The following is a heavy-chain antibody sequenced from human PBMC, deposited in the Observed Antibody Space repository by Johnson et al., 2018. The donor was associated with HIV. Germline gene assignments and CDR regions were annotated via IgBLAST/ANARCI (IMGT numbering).Heavy chain of an antibody. Sequence: VQLVVSGGVLVQPGRSLRLSCAASGFTFSSYAMSWVSQAPGKGLPWVSSISGGGGSTGYAASVKGRFTLSRDNAKNSLYLQMSSLRAEDTALYYCARDRGRGSEDAFDIWGQGTMVTVSS. J-gene: IGHJ3*02. CDR3: ARDRGRGSEDAFDI. V-gene: IGHV3-23*04. CDR2: ISGGGGST. CDR1: GFTFSSYA. D-gene: IGHD2-15*01.